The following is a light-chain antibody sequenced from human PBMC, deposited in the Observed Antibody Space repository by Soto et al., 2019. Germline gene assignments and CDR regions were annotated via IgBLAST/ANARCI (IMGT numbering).Light chain of an antibody. Sequence: DIVMTQSPDSLAVSLGERATINCKSSQSVLYSSNNNNYIAWYQQKPGQPPKLIIYWASTRESGVPDRFSGSGSGTDFTLTISSLQAEDVAVYYCQQYHSDPITFGQGTRLEIK. CDR1: QSVLYSSNNNNY. J-gene: IGKJ5*01. V-gene: IGKV4-1*01. CDR3: QQYHSDPIT. CDR2: WAS.